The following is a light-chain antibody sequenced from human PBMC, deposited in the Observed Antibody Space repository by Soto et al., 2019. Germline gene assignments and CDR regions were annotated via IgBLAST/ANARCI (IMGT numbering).Light chain of an antibody. CDR2: GAS. CDR1: QSLSSN. J-gene: IGKJ1*01. Sequence: EIVMTQSPATLSVSPGEGATLSCRASQSLSSNLAWYQQKPGQAPRLLIYGASSRATGIPARFSGSGSGTEFTLTVSSLQPDDFATYYCQLYNGYSRTFGQGTKVDIK. CDR3: QLYNGYSRT. V-gene: IGKV3-15*01.